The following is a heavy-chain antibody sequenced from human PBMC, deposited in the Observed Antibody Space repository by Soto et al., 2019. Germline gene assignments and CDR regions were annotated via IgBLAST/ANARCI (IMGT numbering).Heavy chain of an antibody. CDR1: GFTLASYA. CDR3: AKRRGAGGHFDY. Sequence: GRSLRLSCAASGFTLASYAMGWVPQGPGKGLEWVAVVSIGGSTHYADPVRGRFTISRDNFKNTLSLQMNSLTAEDTAVYFCAKRRGAGGHFDYWRQGALVTVSS. D-gene: IGHD2-15*01. V-gene: IGHV3-23*01. J-gene: IGHJ4*02. CDR2: VSIGGST.